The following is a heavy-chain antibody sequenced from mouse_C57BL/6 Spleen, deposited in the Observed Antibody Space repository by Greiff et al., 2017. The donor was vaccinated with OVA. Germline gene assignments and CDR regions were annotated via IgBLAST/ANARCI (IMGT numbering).Heavy chain of an antibody. D-gene: IGHD1-1*01. V-gene: IGHV5-17*01. Sequence: EVKVVESGGGLVKPGGSLKLSCAASGFTFSDYGMHWVRQAPEKGLEWVAYISSGSSTIYYADTVKGRFTISRDNAKNTLFLQMTSLRSEDTAMYYCARLRYYYGSSYDYAMDYWGQGTSVTVSS. CDR1: GFTFSDYG. J-gene: IGHJ4*01. CDR3: ARLRYYYGSSYDYAMDY. CDR2: ISSGSSTI.